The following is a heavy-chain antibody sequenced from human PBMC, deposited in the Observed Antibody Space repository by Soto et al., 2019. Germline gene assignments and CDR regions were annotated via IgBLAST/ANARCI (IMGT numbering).Heavy chain of an antibody. Sequence: TLSLTCTVSSGSISIYNCNWVRQPPGKGLEWIGFINYSGSTHYNPSLKSRVTISLDTSKNQFSLKLNSVTAADTAVYYCARENDYALDYWGPGTLVTVSS. CDR3: ARENDYALDY. J-gene: IGHJ4*02. CDR1: SGSISIYN. CDR2: INYSGST. D-gene: IGHD2-2*01. V-gene: IGHV4-59*01.